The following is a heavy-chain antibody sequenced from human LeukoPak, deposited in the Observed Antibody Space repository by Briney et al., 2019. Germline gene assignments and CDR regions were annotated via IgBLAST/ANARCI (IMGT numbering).Heavy chain of an antibody. V-gene: IGHV1-2*02. CDR1: GYTFTGYY. J-gene: IGHJ4*02. CDR2: INPNSGGT. D-gene: IGHD2-15*01. Sequence: GASVKVSCKASGYTFTGYYMHWVRQAPGQGLEWMGWINPNSGGTNYAQKFQGRVTMTRDTSISTAYMELSRLRSDDTAVYYCARGSLIVVVVAATLYWGQGTLVTASS. CDR3: ARGSLIVVVVAATLY.